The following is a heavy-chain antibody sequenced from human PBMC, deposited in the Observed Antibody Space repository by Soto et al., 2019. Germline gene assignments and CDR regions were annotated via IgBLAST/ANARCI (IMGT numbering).Heavy chain of an antibody. D-gene: IGHD3-9*01. CDR1: GYSFTSYW. Sequence: GESLKISCKGSGYSFTSYWISWVHQMPGKGLEWMGRIDPSDSYTNYSPSFQGHVTISADKSISTAYLQWSSLKASDTAMYYCARLNYDILTGRYSYYYYGMDVWGQGTTVTVSS. J-gene: IGHJ6*02. V-gene: IGHV5-10-1*01. CDR3: ARLNYDILTGRYSYYYYGMDV. CDR2: IDPSDSYT.